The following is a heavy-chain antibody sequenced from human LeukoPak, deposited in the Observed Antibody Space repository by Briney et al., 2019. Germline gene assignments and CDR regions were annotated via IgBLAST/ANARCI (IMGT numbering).Heavy chain of an antibody. D-gene: IGHD5/OR15-5a*01. J-gene: IGHJ4*02. CDR3: ARLCQVSTCPEFEH. CDR1: GDSLCSGTDY. CDR2: IYHSGSI. V-gene: IGHV4-39*01. Sequence: SETLSLTSTVSGDSLCSGTDYCGWIRQAPGKGLTWIGSIYHSGSIFYNASFESRVAMSVDPSNNQFSLRLTSVTAADTAVYYCARLCQVSTCPEFEHWGQGITVTVSS.